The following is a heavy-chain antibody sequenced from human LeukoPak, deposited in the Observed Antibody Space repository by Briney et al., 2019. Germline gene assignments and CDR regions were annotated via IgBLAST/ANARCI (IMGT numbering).Heavy chain of an antibody. D-gene: IGHD2-2*01. CDR3: AREGCRRSTSCYRGAFDI. J-gene: IGHJ3*02. Sequence: GGSLRLSCAASQFIFNNYAMSWVRQAPGKGLEWVASISYDGVDKYYADSLKDRFTMSRDNSKNSIYLQMNSLRAEDTAVYYCAREGCRRSTSCYRGAFDIWGQGTMVTVSS. V-gene: IGHV3-30-3*01. CDR1: QFIFNNYA. CDR2: ISYDGVDK.